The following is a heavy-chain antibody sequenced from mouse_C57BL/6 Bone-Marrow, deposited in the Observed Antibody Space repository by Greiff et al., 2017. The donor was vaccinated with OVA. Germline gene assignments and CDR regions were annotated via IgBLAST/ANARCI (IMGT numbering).Heavy chain of an antibody. D-gene: IGHD2-3*01. CDR1: GFNIKDYY. V-gene: IGHV14-2*01. CDR3: ARLGGDGYYYAMAY. Sequence: EVQLQESGAELVKPGASVKLSCTASGFNIKDYYMHWVKQRPEQGLEWIGRIDPEDGETKYAPKFQGKATITADTSSNTAYLQLSSLTSEDTSFYYCARLGGDGYYYAMAYWGQGTSVTVSS. CDR2: IDPEDGET. J-gene: IGHJ4*01.